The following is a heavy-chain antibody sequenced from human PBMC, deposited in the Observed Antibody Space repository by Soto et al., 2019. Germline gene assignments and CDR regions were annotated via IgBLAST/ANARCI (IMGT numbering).Heavy chain of an antibody. CDR1: VGSVSSNNW. CDR2: IFHSGST. Sequence: QVQLQESGPGLVKPSGTLSLTCAVSVGSVSSNNWWSWVRQPPGKGLEWIGEIFHSGSTNYNPSLKSRVNISVDKSKNQFSLKLSSVTAADTAVYYCVRELYSSSWYGMDVWGQGTTVTGSS. CDR3: VRELYSSSWYGMDV. D-gene: IGHD6-13*01. V-gene: IGHV4-4*02. J-gene: IGHJ6*02.